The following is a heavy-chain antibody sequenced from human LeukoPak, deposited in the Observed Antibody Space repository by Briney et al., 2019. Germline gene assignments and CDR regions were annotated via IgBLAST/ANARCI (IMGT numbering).Heavy chain of an antibody. V-gene: IGHV3-23*01. D-gene: IGHD3-10*01. Sequence: GGSLRLSCAASGFTFSSYAMSWVRQAPGKGLEWVSAISGSGGSTYYADSVKGRFTISRDNSKNTLYLQMNSLRAEDTAVYYCAKVDGETKVRGVITHFDYWGQGTLVTVSS. J-gene: IGHJ4*02. CDR3: AKVDGETKVRGVITHFDY. CDR1: GFTFSSYA. CDR2: ISGSGGST.